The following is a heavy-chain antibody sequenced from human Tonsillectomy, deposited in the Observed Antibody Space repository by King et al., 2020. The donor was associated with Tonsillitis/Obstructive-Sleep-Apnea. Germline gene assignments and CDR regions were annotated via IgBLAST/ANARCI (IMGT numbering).Heavy chain of an antibody. Sequence: QLVQSGAEVKKPGESLKISCKGSGYSFTSYWIGWLRQMPGKGLEWMGIIYPGDSDTRYSPSFQGQVTISADKSISTAYLPWSSLKASDTAMYYCARRNPVTGYGGWFDPWGQGTLVTVSS. CDR3: ARRNPVTGYGGWFDP. D-gene: IGHD3-9*01. V-gene: IGHV5-51*01. J-gene: IGHJ5*02. CDR1: GYSFTSYW. CDR2: IYPGDSDT.